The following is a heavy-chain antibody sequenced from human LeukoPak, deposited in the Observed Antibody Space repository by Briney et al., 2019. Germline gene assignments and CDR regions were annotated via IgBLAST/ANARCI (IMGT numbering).Heavy chain of an antibody. D-gene: IGHD6-13*01. CDR3: ARALGSSYMPH. J-gene: IGHJ4*02. CDR2: ISYSGST. V-gene: IGHV4-31*03. CDR1: GVSISSGAYY. Sequence: PSETLSLTCTVSGVSISSGAYYWTWIRQPPGKGLEWVGYISYSGSTYYNPSLKSRVSISVDMSKNQFSLRLSSVTAADTAIYFCARALGSSYMPHWGQGTLVTVSS.